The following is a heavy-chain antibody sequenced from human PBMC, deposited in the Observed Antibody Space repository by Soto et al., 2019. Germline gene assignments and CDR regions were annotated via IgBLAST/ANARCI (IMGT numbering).Heavy chain of an antibody. J-gene: IGHJ4*02. CDR3: AREEYSSSSH. Sequence: EVQVVESGGGLMQTGGSLRLSCAASGFSVRSNYISWVRQAPGKGLEWVAIIYSNGQTYYSASVKGRFTISRDTSKNTVDLQMNSLRVDDTGVYYCAREEYSSSSHWGQGTLVTVSS. V-gene: IGHV3-53*01. CDR2: IYSNGQT. D-gene: IGHD6-6*01. CDR1: GFSVRSNY.